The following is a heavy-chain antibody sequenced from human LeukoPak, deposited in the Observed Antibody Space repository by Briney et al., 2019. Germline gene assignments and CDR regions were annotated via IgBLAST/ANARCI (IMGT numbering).Heavy chain of an antibody. J-gene: IGHJ3*02. V-gene: IGHV3-30*18. CDR3: AKDGLYYYDSSRYYLHDAFDI. CDR1: GFTFSSYG. Sequence: GSLRLSCAASGFTFSSYGMHWVRQAPGPGLGWVAVISYDGSNKYYADSVQGRFTISRDNSKNTLYLQIYSLRAEDTAVYYCAKDGLYYYDSSRYYLHDAFDIWGQGTMVTVSS. D-gene: IGHD3-22*01. CDR2: ISYDGSNK.